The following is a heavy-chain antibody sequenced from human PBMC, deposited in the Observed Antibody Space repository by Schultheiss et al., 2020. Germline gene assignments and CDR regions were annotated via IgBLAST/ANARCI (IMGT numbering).Heavy chain of an antibody. CDR3: AKDQAGTPQIDY. V-gene: IGHV3-30-3*01. CDR2: ISYDGSNK. J-gene: IGHJ4*02. D-gene: IGHD6-13*01. Sequence: GESLKISCAASGFTFSSYAMHWVRQAPGKGLEWVAVISYDGSNKYYADSVKGRFTISRDNSKNTLYLQMNSLRVEDTAVYYCAKDQAGTPQIDYWGQGTLVTVSS. CDR1: GFTFSSYA.